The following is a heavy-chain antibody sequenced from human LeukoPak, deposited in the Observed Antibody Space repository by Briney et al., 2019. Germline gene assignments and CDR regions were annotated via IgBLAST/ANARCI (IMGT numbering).Heavy chain of an antibody. CDR3: ARDLTGGDDYFDY. Sequence: GGSLRLSCAASGFTFNTYWMSWVRQAPGEGLEWVANIKQDGTEKYYVDSVKGRFIISRDNPENSLYLQMNSLRAEDTAVYYCARDLTGGDDYFDYWGQGTLVTVSS. J-gene: IGHJ4*02. CDR2: IKQDGTEK. D-gene: IGHD1-20*01. CDR1: GFTFNTYW. V-gene: IGHV3-7*01.